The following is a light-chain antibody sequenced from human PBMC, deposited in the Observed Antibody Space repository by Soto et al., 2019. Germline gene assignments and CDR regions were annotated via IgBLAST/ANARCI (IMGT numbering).Light chain of an antibody. CDR3: QPYDNLPT. CDR1: QDIKNY. J-gene: IGKJ5*01. V-gene: IGKV1-33*01. CDR2: DAS. Sequence: DIQMTQSPSSLSASVGDRVTITCQASQDIKNYLNWYQPKSGKAPKRLIYDASDLETEVPSRCSERGSVTYYTFTITSLQPEDIAPYYCQPYDNLPTFGHATRLEIK.